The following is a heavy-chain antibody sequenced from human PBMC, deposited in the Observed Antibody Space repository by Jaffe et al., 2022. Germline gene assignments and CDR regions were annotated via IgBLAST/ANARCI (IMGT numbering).Heavy chain of an antibody. CDR3: ARDLSEEDYSNYYYYYYMDV. CDR1: GYTFTSYG. J-gene: IGHJ6*03. Sequence: QVQLVQSGAEVKKPGASVKVSCKASGYTFTSYGISWVRQAPGQGLEWMGWISAYNGNTNYAQKLQGRVTMTTDTSTSTAYMELRSLRSDDTAVYYCARDLSEEDYSNYYYYYYMDVWGKGTTVTVSS. D-gene: IGHD4-4*01. V-gene: IGHV1-18*01. CDR2: ISAYNGNT.